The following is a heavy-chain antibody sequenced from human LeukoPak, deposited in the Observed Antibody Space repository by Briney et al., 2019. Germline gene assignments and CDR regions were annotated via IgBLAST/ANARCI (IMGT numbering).Heavy chain of an antibody. CDR2: IYYSGST. CDR3: ARQVGSGSYYGYYYYGMDV. J-gene: IGHJ6*02. V-gene: IGHV4-59*08. Sequence: SETLSLTCTVSGGSISRYYWSWIRQPPGKGLEWIGYIYYSGSTNYDPSLKSRVTISVDASKNQYSLKLSSVTAADTAVYYCARQVGSGSYYGYYYYGMDVWGQGTTVTVSS. CDR1: GGSISRYY. D-gene: IGHD3-10*01.